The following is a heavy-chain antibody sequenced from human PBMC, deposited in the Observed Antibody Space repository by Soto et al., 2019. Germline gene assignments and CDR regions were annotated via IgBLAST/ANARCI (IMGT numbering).Heavy chain of an antibody. CDR3: ARALGIAVAAGWFDP. D-gene: IGHD6-19*01. CDR2: ISSSSSYT. V-gene: IGHV3-11*06. CDR1: GFTFSDYY. Sequence: GGSLRLSCAASGFTFSDYYMSWIRQAPGKGLEWVSYISSSSSYTNYADSVKGRFTISRDNAKNSLYLQMNSLRVEDTAVYYCARALGIAVAAGWFDPWGQGTLVTVSS. J-gene: IGHJ5*02.